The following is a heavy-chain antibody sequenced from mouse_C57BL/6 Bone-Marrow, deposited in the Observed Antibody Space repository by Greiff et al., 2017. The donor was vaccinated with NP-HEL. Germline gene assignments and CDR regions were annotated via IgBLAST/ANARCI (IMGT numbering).Heavy chain of an antibody. J-gene: IGHJ1*03. V-gene: IGHV1-69*01. CDR3: ARLYYYGSSYGYFDV. CDR1: GYTFTSYW. CDR2: IDPSDSYT. Sequence: QVQLQQPGAEFVMPGASVKLSCKASGYTFTSYWMHWVKQRPGQGLEWIGEIDPSDSYTNYNQKFKGKSTLTVDKSSSTAYMQLSSLTSEDSAVYYCARLYYYGSSYGYFDVWGTGTTVTVSS. D-gene: IGHD1-1*01.